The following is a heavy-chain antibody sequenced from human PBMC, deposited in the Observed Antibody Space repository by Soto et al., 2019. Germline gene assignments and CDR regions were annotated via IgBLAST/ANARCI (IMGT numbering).Heavy chain of an antibody. CDR3: ARVLWQWLGGYAFDI. CDR1: GGSINSYY. D-gene: IGHD6-19*01. Sequence: QVQLQESGPGLVKPSETLSLTCTVSGGSINSYYWSWIRQPPGKGLEWIGYIYYSGSTNYNPSLKRRATISVDTSKNQFTLKLSFVTAADTAVYYCARVLWQWLGGYAFDILGQGTMFTVSS. CDR2: IYYSGST. V-gene: IGHV4-59*01. J-gene: IGHJ3*02.